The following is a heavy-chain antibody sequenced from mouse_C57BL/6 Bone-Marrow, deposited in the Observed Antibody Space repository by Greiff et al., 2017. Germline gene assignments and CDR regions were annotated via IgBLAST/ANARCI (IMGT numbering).Heavy chain of an antibody. D-gene: IGHD1-1*01. V-gene: IGHV1-5*01. J-gene: IGHJ3*01. CDR3: TRIGYGSSWGFAY. Sequence: VHVKQSGTVLARPGASVKMSCKTSGYTFTSYWMHWVKQRPGQGLEWIGAISPGHSDTSYNQKFKGKAKLTAVTSASTAYMELSSLTNEDSAVYYCTRIGYGSSWGFAYGGQGTLVTVSA. CDR1: GYTFTSYW. CDR2: ISPGHSDT.